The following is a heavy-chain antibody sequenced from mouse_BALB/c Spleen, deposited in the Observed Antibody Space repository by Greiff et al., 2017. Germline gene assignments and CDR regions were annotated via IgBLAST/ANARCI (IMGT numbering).Heavy chain of an antibody. CDR1: GFAFSSYD. J-gene: IGHJ1*01. Sequence: EVQVVESGGGLVKPGGSLKLSCAASGFAFSSYDMSWVRQTPEKRLEWVAYISSGGGSTYYPDSVKGRFTISRDNAKNTLYLQMSSLKSEDTAMYYCARLYYGSSYGYFDVWGAGTTVTVSS. V-gene: IGHV5-12-1*01. CDR2: ISSGGGST. CDR3: ARLYYGSSYGYFDV. D-gene: IGHD1-1*01.